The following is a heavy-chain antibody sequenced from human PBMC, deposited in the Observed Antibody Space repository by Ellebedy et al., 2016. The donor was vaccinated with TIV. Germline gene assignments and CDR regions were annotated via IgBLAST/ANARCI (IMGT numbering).Heavy chain of an antibody. J-gene: IGHJ6*02. Sequence: GESLKISXTASGFTFGDYAMSWVRQAPGKGLEWVSFTRSKAYGGTTEYAASVKGRFTISRDDSKSIAYLQMNSLKAEDTAVYYCTRDLTTLAAAGTGIYYHTMDVWGQGTTVTVSS. CDR1: GFTFGDYA. V-gene: IGHV3-49*04. D-gene: IGHD6-13*01. CDR3: TRDLTTLAAAGTGIYYHTMDV. CDR2: TRSKAYGGTT.